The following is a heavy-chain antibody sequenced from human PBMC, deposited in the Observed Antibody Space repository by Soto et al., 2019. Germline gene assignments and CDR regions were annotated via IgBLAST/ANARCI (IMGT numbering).Heavy chain of an antibody. Sequence: QVQLQESGPGLVKPSETLSLTCTVSGGSISSYYWSWIRQPPGKGLEWIGYIYYSGSTNYNPSLKSRVTISVDTSKNQFSLKLSSVIAADTAVYYCARGINGMDVWGQGTTVTVSS. CDR2: IYYSGST. J-gene: IGHJ6*02. V-gene: IGHV4-59*01. D-gene: IGHD1-20*01. CDR1: GGSISSYY. CDR3: ARGINGMDV.